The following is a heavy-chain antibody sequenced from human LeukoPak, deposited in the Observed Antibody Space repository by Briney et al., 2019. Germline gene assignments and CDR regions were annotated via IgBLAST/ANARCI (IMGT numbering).Heavy chain of an antibody. Sequence: GGSLRLSCAASGFTFSSYSMNWVRQAPGKGLEWVSSIDFTSRYIYNADSVKGRFTTSRDNAKNSLDLQMNSLKVEDTAVYYCARDPDYGGNSGYFDYWGQGTLVTVSS. J-gene: IGHJ4*02. CDR2: IDFTSRYI. CDR3: ARDPDYGGNSGYFDY. V-gene: IGHV3-21*01. CDR1: GFTFSSYS. D-gene: IGHD4-23*01.